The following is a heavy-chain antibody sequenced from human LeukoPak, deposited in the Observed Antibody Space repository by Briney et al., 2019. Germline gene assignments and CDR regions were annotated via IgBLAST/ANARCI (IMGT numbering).Heavy chain of an antibody. D-gene: IGHD6-13*01. J-gene: IGHJ5*02. V-gene: IGHV1-69*05. CDR3: ARDGKYSSSANWFDP. Sequence: SVKVPCKASGYTFTSYGISWVRQAPGQGLEWMGRIIPIFGTANYAQKLQGRVTITTDESTSTAYMELSSLRSEDTAVYYCARDGKYSSSANWFDPWGQGTLVTVSS. CDR2: IIPIFGTA. CDR1: GYTFTSYG.